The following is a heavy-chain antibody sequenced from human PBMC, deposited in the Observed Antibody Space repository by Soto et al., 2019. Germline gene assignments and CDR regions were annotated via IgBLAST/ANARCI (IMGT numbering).Heavy chain of an antibody. CDR3: ARDHTDIEVGNWFDT. Sequence: PSETLSLTCAVSGGSISSSNWWSWVRQPPGKGLEWIGEIYHGGSTNYNPSLKSRVTISVDKSKNQFSLKLSSVTAADTAVYYCARDHTDIEVGNWFDTWGQGTLVTVSS. D-gene: IGHD2-15*01. V-gene: IGHV4-4*02. CDR1: GGSISSSNW. CDR2: IYHGGST. J-gene: IGHJ5*02.